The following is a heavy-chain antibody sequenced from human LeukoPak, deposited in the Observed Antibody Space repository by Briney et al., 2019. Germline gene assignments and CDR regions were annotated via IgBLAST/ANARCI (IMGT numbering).Heavy chain of an antibody. CDR1: GGSISSYY. Sequence: SETLSLTCTVSGGSISSYYWSWIRQPPGKGLEWIGEIYHSGSTNYNPSLKSRVTISVDKSKNQFSLKLSSVTAADTAVYYCARVGYVRAFDYWGQGTLVTVSS. CDR2: IYHSGST. D-gene: IGHD2-15*01. CDR3: ARVGYVRAFDY. J-gene: IGHJ4*02. V-gene: IGHV4-59*12.